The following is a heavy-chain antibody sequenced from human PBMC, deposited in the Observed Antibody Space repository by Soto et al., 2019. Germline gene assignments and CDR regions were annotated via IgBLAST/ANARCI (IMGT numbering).Heavy chain of an antibody. CDR1: GFSLSTSGVG. D-gene: IGHD3-22*01. Sequence: QITLKESGPTLVKPTQTLTLTCTFSGFSLSTSGVGVGWIRQPPGKALEWLALIYWDDDKRYSPSLKSRLTIPKDTSKHQVVLTMTNMDPVDTATYYCAHSLSSGGHYYYYYGMDVWGQGTTVTVSS. V-gene: IGHV2-5*02. J-gene: IGHJ6*02. CDR3: AHSLSSGGHYYYYYGMDV. CDR2: IYWDDDK.